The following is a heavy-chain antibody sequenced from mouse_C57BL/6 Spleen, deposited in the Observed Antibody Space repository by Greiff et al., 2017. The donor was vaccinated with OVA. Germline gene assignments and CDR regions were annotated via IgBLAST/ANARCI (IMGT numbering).Heavy chain of an antibody. V-gene: IGHV5-16*01. CDR1: GFTFSDYY. J-gene: IGHJ4*01. Sequence: EVMLVESEGGLVQPGSSMKLSCTASGFTFSDYYMAWVRQVPEKGLEWVANINYDGSSTYYLDSLKSRFIISRDNAKNILYLQRSSLKSEDTATYYCARGYYAMDYWGQGTSVTVSS. CDR3: ARGYYAMDY. CDR2: INYDGSST.